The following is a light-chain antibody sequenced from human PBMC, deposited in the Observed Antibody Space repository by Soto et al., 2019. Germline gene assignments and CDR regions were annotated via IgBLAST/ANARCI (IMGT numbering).Light chain of an antibody. Sequence: QSVLTQPPSASGSPGQSVTISCTGTKNDIGVYDFVSWYQHHPGKAPRLIIYEVVQRPSGVPDRFSGSKSGNTASLTVSGLHAADEADYSCKSYAGSNTYVFGSGTKVTVL. J-gene: IGLJ1*01. CDR3: KSYAGSNTYV. V-gene: IGLV2-8*01. CDR2: EVV. CDR1: KNDIGVYDF.